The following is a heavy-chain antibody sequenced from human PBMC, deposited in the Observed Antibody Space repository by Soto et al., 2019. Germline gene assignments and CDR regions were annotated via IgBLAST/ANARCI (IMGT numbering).Heavy chain of an antibody. CDR2: IYYNANT. V-gene: IGHV4-31*02. CDR1: GGSIGSRDYY. J-gene: IGHJ6*02. D-gene: IGHD3-10*01. CDR3: ARDKGGAALKGSGMDV. Sequence: QVQVQESGPGLVKPSQTLSLKCSVSGGSIGSRDYYWSWIRQHPEKGLEWIGSIYYNANTDYNPSLRGRPTMSLDTSMNEFSLKLTSVTAADTAVYYCARDKGGAALKGSGMDVWGQGTTVTVS.